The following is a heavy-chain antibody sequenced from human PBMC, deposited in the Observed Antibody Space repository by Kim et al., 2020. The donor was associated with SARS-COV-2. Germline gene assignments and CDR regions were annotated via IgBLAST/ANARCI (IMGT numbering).Heavy chain of an antibody. CDR2: ICSTCGNT. CDR1: GFSFGNYA. J-gene: IGHJ4*02. V-gene: IGHV3-48*02. D-gene: IGHD2-2*01. CDR3: ARDLGGDCIDTSCYAGDY. Sequence: GGSLRLSCAASGFSFGNYAMNWVRQAPGKGLEWVAYICSTCGNTYYADSVKGRFTISRDNAKDSLFLQMDSLRDEDTAVYYCARDLGGDCIDTSCYAGDYWGRGTLVTVSS.